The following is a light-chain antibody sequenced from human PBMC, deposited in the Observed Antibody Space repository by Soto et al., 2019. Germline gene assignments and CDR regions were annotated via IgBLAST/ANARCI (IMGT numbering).Light chain of an antibody. CDR3: CSYAGSFTWV. CDR1: TGDVGAYNF. J-gene: IGLJ3*02. Sequence: QSALTQPRSVSGSPGQPVTISCTGTTGDVGAYNFVSWYQLYPDKAPKLMIYDATKRPSGVPDRFSASKSGNTASLTISGLQAEDEADYYCCSYAGSFTWVFGGGTKLTVL. CDR2: DAT. V-gene: IGLV2-11*01.